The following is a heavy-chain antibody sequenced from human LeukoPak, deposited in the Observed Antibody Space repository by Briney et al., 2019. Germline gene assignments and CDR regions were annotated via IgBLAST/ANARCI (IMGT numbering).Heavy chain of an antibody. D-gene: IGHD6-19*01. CDR1: GFTFSNYA. CDR2: ISGSGGST. J-gene: IGHJ4*02. Sequence: GGSLRLSCAASGFTFSNYAMNWVRQAPGKGLEWVSTISGSGGSTYYADSVKGRFTISRDNSKNTLYLQMNSLRAEDTAVYYCAKGTSTYSSGSFDYWGRGTLVTVSS. CDR3: AKGTSTYSSGSFDY. V-gene: IGHV3-23*01.